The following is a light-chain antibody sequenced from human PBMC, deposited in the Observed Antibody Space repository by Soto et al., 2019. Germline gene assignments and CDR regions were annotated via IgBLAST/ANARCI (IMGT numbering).Light chain of an antibody. CDR2: DAS. Sequence: DIQMTQSPSSLSASVGDRVAITCQASQDIGNYLNWYQQRPGKAPKLLILDASSLDTGVPSRFSGSGSGTDFTFTISSLQSEDIATYYCQQYYNVPINFGQGTRLEIK. CDR3: QQYYNVPIN. V-gene: IGKV1-33*01. J-gene: IGKJ5*01. CDR1: QDIGNY.